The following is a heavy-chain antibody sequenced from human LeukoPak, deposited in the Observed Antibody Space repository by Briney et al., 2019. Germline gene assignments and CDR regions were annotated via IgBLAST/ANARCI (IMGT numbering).Heavy chain of an antibody. D-gene: IGHD3-3*01. V-gene: IGHV4-31*03. CDR3: ARDWSLDY. J-gene: IGHJ4*02. Sequence: SQTLSLTCTVSGGSISSGGYYWSWLRQHPGKGLEWIGYIYYSGSTSYNPSLKSRATISVDTSKNQFSLKLNSVTAADTAVYYCARDWSLDYWGQGTLVTVSS. CDR2: IYYSGST. CDR1: GGSISSGGYY.